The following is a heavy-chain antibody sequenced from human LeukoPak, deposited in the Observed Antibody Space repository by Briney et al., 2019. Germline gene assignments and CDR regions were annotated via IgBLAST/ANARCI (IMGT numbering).Heavy chain of an antibody. CDR2: INSDGSST. CDR1: GFTFSSYW. V-gene: IGHV3-74*01. Sequence: PGGSLRLSCAPSGFTFSSYWMHWVRQAPGKGLVWVSQINSDGSSTSYADSVKGRFTISRDNAQNMLSLQMNSLRAEDTAVYYCRQDHSVDGSGFGRHWGQGTLVTVSS. J-gene: IGHJ4*02. CDR3: RQDHSVDGSGFGRH. D-gene: IGHD6-19*01.